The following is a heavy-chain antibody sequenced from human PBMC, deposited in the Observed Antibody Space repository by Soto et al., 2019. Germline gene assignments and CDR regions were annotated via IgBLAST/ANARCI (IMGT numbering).Heavy chain of an antibody. D-gene: IGHD3-10*01. Sequence: SETLSLTCTVSGGSISSYYWSWIRQPPGKGLEWIGYIYYSGSTNYNPSLKSRVTISVDTSENQFSLKLSSVTAADTAVYYCARVGITMVRGVQTDYYYYMDVWGKGTTVTVSS. J-gene: IGHJ6*03. CDR3: ARVGITMVRGVQTDYYYYMDV. CDR2: IYYSGST. CDR1: GGSISSYY. V-gene: IGHV4-59*01.